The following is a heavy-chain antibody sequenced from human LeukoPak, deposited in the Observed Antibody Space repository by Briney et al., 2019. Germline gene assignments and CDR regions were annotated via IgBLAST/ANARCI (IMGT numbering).Heavy chain of an antibody. CDR2: IYSGGST. CDR3: ARYWVGYGMDV. Sequence: GGSLRLSCAASGFTVRSNYMSWVRQAPGKGLEWVSVIYSGGSTYYADSVKGRFTISTDNSKNTLYLQMNSLRAEDTAVYYCARYWVGYGMDVWGQGTTVTVSS. CDR1: GFTVRSNY. V-gene: IGHV3-53*01. J-gene: IGHJ6*02. D-gene: IGHD2-8*02.